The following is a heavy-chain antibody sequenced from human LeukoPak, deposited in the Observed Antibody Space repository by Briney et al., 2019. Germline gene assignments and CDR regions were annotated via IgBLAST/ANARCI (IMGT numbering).Heavy chain of an antibody. J-gene: IGHJ4*02. Sequence: GASVKVSCKASVYTFTSYYMNWVRQAPGQGLEWMGIINSSGGSTSYAQRFQGRVTMTRDMSTSTVYMELSSLRSEDTAVYYCAREGGGSNYFDYWGQGTLVTVSS. CDR1: VYTFTSYY. D-gene: IGHD6-25*01. V-gene: IGHV1-46*01. CDR2: INSSGGST. CDR3: AREGGGSNYFDY.